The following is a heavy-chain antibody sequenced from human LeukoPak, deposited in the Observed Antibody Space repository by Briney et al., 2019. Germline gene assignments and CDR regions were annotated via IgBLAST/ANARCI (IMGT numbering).Heavy chain of an antibody. Sequence: RASQTLSLTCTVSGGSISSGGYYWRWLRQHPGKGLEWIGYIYYSGSTYYNPSLKSRVTISVDTSKNQFSLKLSSVTAADTAVYYCARDRNYYDSSGFDYWGQGTLVTVSS. V-gene: IGHV4-31*03. CDR1: GGSISSGGYY. CDR2: IYYSGST. J-gene: IGHJ4*02. D-gene: IGHD3-22*01. CDR3: ARDRNYYDSSGFDY.